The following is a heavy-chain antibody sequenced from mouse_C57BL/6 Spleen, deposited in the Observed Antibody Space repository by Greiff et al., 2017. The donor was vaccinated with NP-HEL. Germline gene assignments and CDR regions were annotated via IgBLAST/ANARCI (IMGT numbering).Heavy chain of an antibody. J-gene: IGHJ2*01. Sequence: EVKLVESGGGLVKPGGSLKLSCAASGFTFSSYAMSWVRQTPEKRLEWVATISDGGSYTYYPDNVKGRFTISRDNAKNNLYLQMSHLKSEDTAMYYCAREQGGRGFDYWGQGTTLTVSS. CDR1: GFTFSSYA. V-gene: IGHV5-4*01. CDR2: ISDGGSYT. CDR3: AREQGGRGFDY.